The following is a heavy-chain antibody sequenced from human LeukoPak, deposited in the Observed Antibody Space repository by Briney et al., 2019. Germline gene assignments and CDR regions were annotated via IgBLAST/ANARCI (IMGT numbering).Heavy chain of an antibody. J-gene: IGHJ3*02. Sequence: GESLKISCKGSGYSFATYWIAWVRQMPGEGLEWLGIIHPGDSNTRYSPSLQGQVTISADKSISTAYLQWSSLKASDTAMYYCARLVITFGGVIPQVFDIWGQGTMVTVSS. CDR1: GYSFATYW. CDR3: ARLVITFGGVIPQVFDI. V-gene: IGHV5-51*01. D-gene: IGHD3-16*02. CDR2: IHPGDSNT.